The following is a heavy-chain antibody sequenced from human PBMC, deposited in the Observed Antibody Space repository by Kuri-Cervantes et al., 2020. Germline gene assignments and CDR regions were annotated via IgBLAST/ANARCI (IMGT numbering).Heavy chain of an antibody. J-gene: IGHJ6*02. CDR2: ISAYNGNT. CDR3: ARGVGYSYGSPPGWGMDV. V-gene: IGHV1-18*01. CDR1: GYTFTSYG. D-gene: IGHD5-18*01. Sequence: ASVKVSCKASGYTFTSYGISWVRQAPGQGREWMGWISAYNGNTNYAQKLQGRVTMTTDTSTSTAYMELRSLRSDDTAVYYCARGVGYSYGSPPGWGMDVWGQGTTVTVSS.